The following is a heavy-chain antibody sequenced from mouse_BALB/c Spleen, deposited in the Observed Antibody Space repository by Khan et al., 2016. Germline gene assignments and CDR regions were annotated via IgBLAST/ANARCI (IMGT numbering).Heavy chain of an antibody. CDR2: ISSGGHYT. D-gene: IGHD1-1*02. Sequence: EVELVESGGDLVKTGGSLKLSCAASGFTFSTYGMSWVRQTPDKRLEWVATISSGGHYTYYIDSVKGRFTISRDNAKNILYLQMTGLRSEDTARYYCARLAYYYNSEGFAYWGQGTLVTVSA. V-gene: IGHV5-6*01. CDR3: ARLAYYYNSEGFAY. CDR1: GFTFSTYG. J-gene: IGHJ3*01.